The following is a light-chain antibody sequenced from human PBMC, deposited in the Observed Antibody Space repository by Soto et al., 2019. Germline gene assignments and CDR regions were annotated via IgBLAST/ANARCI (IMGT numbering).Light chain of an antibody. J-gene: IGKJ3*01. V-gene: IGKV1-27*01. CDR1: QGIINY. CDR2: AAS. Sequence: DIQMTQSPSSLSASVGDRVTITCRASQGIINYLAWYPQKPGKVPKLLIYAASTLQSGVPSRFSGSGSGTDVTLTISSLQPEDVATYYCQKYNSAPLTFGPGTNVDIQ. CDR3: QKYNSAPLT.